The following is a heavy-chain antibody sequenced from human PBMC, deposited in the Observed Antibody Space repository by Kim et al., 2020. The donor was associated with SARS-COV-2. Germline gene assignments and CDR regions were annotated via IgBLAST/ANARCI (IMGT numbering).Heavy chain of an antibody. D-gene: IGHD3-3*02. V-gene: IGHV1-18*01. Sequence: GNTNYAQKLQGRVTMTTDTSTSTAYMELRSLRSDDTAVYYCARGVSHFDPWGQGTLVTVSS. CDR3: ARGVSHFDP. J-gene: IGHJ5*02. CDR2: GNT.